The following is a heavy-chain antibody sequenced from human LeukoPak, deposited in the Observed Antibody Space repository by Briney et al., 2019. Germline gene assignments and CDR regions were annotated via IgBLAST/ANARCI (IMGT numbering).Heavy chain of an antibody. Sequence: GESLKISCKGSGYRFTSYWIGWVRQMPGKGLEWMGIIYPGDSDTRYSPPFQGQVTISADKSISTAYLQWSSLKASDTAMYYCARQASYDILTGYHSGNFDYWGQGTLVTVSS. V-gene: IGHV5-51*01. D-gene: IGHD3-9*01. CDR1: GYRFTSYW. CDR3: ARQASYDILTGYHSGNFDY. J-gene: IGHJ4*02. CDR2: IYPGDSDT.